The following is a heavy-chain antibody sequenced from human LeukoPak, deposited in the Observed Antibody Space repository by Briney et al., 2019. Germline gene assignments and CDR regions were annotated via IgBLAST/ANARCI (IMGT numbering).Heavy chain of an antibody. Sequence: SETLSLTCTVSGGSIGSYFWSWIRQSPGKGLEWIGYIYYSGRMNYSPSLKSRVTISLDTPKNEFSLRLSSVTAADTAEYYCARGSVRYYHWYFDLWGRGTLVTVSS. V-gene: IGHV4-59*01. CDR1: GGSIGSYF. D-gene: IGHD3-10*01. CDR3: ARGSVRYYHWYFDL. CDR2: IYYSGRM. J-gene: IGHJ2*01.